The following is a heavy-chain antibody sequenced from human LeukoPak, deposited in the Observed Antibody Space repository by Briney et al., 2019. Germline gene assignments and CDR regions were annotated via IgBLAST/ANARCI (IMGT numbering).Heavy chain of an antibody. V-gene: IGHV4-59*12. CDR2: IYYSGST. CDR1: GGSISSYY. J-gene: IGHJ4*02. D-gene: IGHD1-26*01. CDR3: ARDSGSYYPFDY. Sequence: SEPLSLTCTVSGGSISSYYWSWIRQPPGKGLEWIGYIYYSGSTNYNPSLKSRVTVSVDTSKNQFSLKLSSVTAADTAVFYCARDSGSYYPFDYWGQGTLVTVSS.